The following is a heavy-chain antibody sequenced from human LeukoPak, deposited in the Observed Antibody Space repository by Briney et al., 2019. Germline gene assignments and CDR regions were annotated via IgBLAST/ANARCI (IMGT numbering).Heavy chain of an antibody. V-gene: IGHV3-23*01. CDR3: AKAPATGEGYYFYYMDV. D-gene: IGHD7-27*01. CDR1: GFASGFTFSDYA. J-gene: IGHJ6*03. CDR2: VNVRGATT. Sequence: GGSLRLSCAASGFASGFTFSDYAVSWVRQAPGKGPEWVASVNVRGATTYYADSVRGRFTISRDNSKNTLYLQMISLGADDTAIYFCAKAPATGEGYYFYYMDVWGKGTTVTVSS.